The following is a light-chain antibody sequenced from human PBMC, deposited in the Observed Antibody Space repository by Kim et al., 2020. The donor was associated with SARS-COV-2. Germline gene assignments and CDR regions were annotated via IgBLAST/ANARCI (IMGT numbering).Light chain of an antibody. V-gene: IGKV3-15*01. Sequence: EIVMTQYPATLSVSPGERATLSCRASQSVSNNLAWYQLKPGQAPRLLIYGASTRATGTPARFSGSGSGTDFTLTVSSLQSEDFAVYYCHQYKDWPPWVPFAQGTTLAI. CDR2: GAS. CDR1: QSVSNN. CDR3: HQYKDWPPWVP. J-gene: IGKJ2*01.